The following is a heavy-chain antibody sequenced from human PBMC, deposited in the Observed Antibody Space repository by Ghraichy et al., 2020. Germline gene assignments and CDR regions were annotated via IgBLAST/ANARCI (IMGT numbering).Heavy chain of an antibody. CDR2: INPNSGGT. CDR3: ATRDLGSDRYYYDSSGYLIEFPGFDY. CDR1: GYTFTGYY. D-gene: IGHD3-22*01. Sequence: ASVKVSCKASGYTFTGYYMHWVRQAPGQGLEWMGWINPNSGGTNYAQKFQGRVTMTRDTSISTAYMELSRLRSDDTAVYYCATRDLGSDRYYYDSSGYLIEFPGFDYWGQGTLVTVSS. V-gene: IGHV1-2*02. J-gene: IGHJ4*02.